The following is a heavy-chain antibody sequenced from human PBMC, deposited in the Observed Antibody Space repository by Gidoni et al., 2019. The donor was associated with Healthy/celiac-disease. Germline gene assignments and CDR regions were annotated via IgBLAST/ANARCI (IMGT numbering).Heavy chain of an antibody. Sequence: EVQLVESGGGLVQPGRSLRLSCAASGSTFDEYAMHWVRQAPGKGLEWVSGISWNSCVIGYADSVKGRFTSSRDNAKNFLYLQMNSLRAEDTALYYCAKAIQECSGGSCYPNGYYYYYYMDVWGKGTTVTVSS. J-gene: IGHJ6*03. CDR3: AKAIQECSGGSCYPNGYYYYYYMDV. CDR2: ISWNSCVI. D-gene: IGHD2-15*01. V-gene: IGHV3-9*01. CDR1: GSTFDEYA.